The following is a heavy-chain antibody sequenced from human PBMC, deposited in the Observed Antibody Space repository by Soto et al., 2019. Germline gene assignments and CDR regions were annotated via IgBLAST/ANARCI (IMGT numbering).Heavy chain of an antibody. Sequence: QVQLQESGPGLVKPSETLSLTCTVSGGSISSYYWSWIRQPAGKGLEWIGRIYTSGSTNYNPSLKRRVTMSVDTSKNQFSLKLSSVTAADTAVYYCARDPLIYDSSCYDGKWGQGTLVTVSS. CDR1: GGSISSYY. D-gene: IGHD3-22*01. J-gene: IGHJ4*02. CDR3: ARDPLIYDSSCYDGK. CDR2: IYTSGST. V-gene: IGHV4-4*07.